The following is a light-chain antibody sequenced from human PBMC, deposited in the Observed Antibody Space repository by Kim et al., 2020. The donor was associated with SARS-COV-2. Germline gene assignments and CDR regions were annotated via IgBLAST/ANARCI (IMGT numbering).Light chain of an antibody. V-gene: IGKV3-20*01. J-gene: IGKJ2*01. CDR2: ATT. Sequence: SPGERATLSCRASQSVSSSDLAWYQQKPGLAPRLLIYATTSRATGTPDRFSGSGSGTDFTLTISRLEPEDFAVYYCQQFGGSPYTFGQGTKVDIK. CDR3: QQFGGSPYT. CDR1: QSVSSSD.